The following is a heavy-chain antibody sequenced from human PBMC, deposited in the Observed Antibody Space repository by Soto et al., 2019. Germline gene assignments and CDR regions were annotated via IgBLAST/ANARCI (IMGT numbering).Heavy chain of an antibody. Sequence: ASVKVSCKASGYTFTSYYMHWVRQAPGQGLEWMGIINPSGGSTSYAQKFQGRVTMTRDTSTSTVYMELSSLRSEDTAVYYCARDSFYDSSPSNWFDPWGQGNLVTVSS. J-gene: IGHJ5*02. CDR1: GYTFTSYY. CDR3: ARDSFYDSSPSNWFDP. CDR2: INPSGGST. V-gene: IGHV1-46*01. D-gene: IGHD3-22*01.